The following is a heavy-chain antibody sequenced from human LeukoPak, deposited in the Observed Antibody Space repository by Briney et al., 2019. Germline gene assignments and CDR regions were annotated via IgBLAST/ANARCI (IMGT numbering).Heavy chain of an antibody. D-gene: IGHD4-23*01. CDR2: IYYSGST. J-gene: IGHJ4*02. V-gene: IGHV4-39*07. CDR1: GGSISSSSYY. CDR3: ARERGLYGGHFDY. Sequence: SETLSLTCTVSGGSISSSSYYWGWIRQPPGKGLEWIGSIYYSGSTYYNPSLKSRVTISVDTSKNQFSLELSSVTAADTAVYYCARERGLYGGHFDYWGQGTLVTVSS.